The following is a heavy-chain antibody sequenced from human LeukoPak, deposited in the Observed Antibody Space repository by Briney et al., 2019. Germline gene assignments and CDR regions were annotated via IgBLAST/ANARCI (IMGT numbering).Heavy chain of an antibody. V-gene: IGHV4-39*01. CDR3: ARLGFTMILVATT. D-gene: IGHD3-22*01. Sequence: PSETLSLTCTVSGDSIDSSTYYWGWIHQPPGKGLEWIGSIYYSGGTYSNPSLKSRVTISIDTSKNQFSLKLSSVTAADTAMYYCARLGFTMILVATTWGQGTLVTVSS. CDR1: GDSIDSSTYY. J-gene: IGHJ4*02. CDR2: IYYSGGT.